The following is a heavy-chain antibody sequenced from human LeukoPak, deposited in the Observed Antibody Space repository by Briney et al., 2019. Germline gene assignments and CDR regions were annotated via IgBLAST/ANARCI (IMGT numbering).Heavy chain of an antibody. J-gene: IGHJ3*02. CDR1: TGSFSSHY. D-gene: IGHD4-17*01. V-gene: IGHV4-59*11. CDR2: ISYIGST. CDR3: ARDLVTVTKGFDI. Sequence: SETLSLTCVVSTGSFSSHYWTWIRQPPGKGLEWIGYISYIGSTNYNPSLKSRVTISIDTSKNQFSLKLTSVTAADTAVYYCARDLVTVTKGFDIWGQGTMVSVSS.